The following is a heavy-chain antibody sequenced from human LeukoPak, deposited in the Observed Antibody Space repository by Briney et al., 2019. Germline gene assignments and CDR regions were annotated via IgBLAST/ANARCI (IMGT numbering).Heavy chain of an antibody. CDR1: GFTFSGYG. J-gene: IGHJ4*02. V-gene: IGHV3-30*18. CDR2: ISYDGSYK. CDR3: AKWDFDY. Sequence: PGGSLRLSCEASGFTFSGYGMHWVRQAPGKGLEWVAVISYDGSYKYYADSVQGRFTISRDNSKNTLYLQMNSLRPDDTAVYYCAKWDFDYWGQGTLVTVSS.